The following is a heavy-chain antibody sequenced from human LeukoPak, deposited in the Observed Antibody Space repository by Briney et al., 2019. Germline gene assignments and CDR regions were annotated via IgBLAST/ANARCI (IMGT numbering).Heavy chain of an antibody. CDR2: IYYSGST. V-gene: IGHV4-59*01. D-gene: IGHD6-13*01. CDR3: ARGGIGAAGPVGY. CDR1: GGSISRYY. Sequence: SETLSLTCTVSGGSISRYYWSWIRQPPGKRLEWIGYIYYSGSTNYNPSLKSRVTISVNTSKNQFSLKLSSVTAADTAVYYCARGGIGAAGPVGYWGQGTLVTVSS. J-gene: IGHJ4*02.